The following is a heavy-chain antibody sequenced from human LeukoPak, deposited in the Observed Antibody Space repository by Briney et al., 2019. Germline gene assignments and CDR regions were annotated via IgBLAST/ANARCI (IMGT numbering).Heavy chain of an antibody. J-gene: IGHJ4*02. Sequence: SGGSLRLSCAASGITFSSYSMNWVRQAPGKGLEWVSSISSSSSYIYYADSVKGRFTISRDNAKNSLYLQMNSLRAEDTAVYYCARSDGDLYFDYWGQGTLVTVSS. CDR2: ISSSSSYI. CDR3: ARSDGDLYFDY. V-gene: IGHV3-21*01. CDR1: GITFSSYS. D-gene: IGHD4-17*01.